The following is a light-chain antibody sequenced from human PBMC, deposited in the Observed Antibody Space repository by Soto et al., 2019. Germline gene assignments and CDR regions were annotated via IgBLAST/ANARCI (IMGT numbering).Light chain of an antibody. CDR2: DVT. CDR1: ISDVAGYNY. Sequence: QSALTQPRSVSGSPGQSVTISCTGTISDVAGYNYVSWYQHHPGKAPKLLISDVTKRPSWVPDRFSGSKSGSTASLTISELQAEDEAAYYCSSYAGSNNFVFGGGTKLTVL. V-gene: IGLV2-11*01. J-gene: IGLJ2*01. CDR3: SSYAGSNNFV.